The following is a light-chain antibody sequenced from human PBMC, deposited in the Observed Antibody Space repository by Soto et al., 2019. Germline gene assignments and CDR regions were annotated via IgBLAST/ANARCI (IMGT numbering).Light chain of an antibody. CDR1: ANFGTN. J-gene: IGKJ4*01. V-gene: IGKV3D-15*01. CDR2: DSS. CDR3: PPYNNWGLS. Sequence: IVMTQSPATLSVSPVERFTLSCRASANFGTNVAWYQQNPGQAPRLLIYDSSTSATGIPDTFSGSGSMTDLTLTISSLHPEDSAVYYCPPYNNWGLSFVGGNKVEI.